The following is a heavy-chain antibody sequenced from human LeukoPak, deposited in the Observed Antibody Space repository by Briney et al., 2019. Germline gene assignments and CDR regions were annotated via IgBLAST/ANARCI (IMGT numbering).Heavy chain of an antibody. V-gene: IGHV3-33*01. CDR2: IWYDGSNK. CDR1: GFTFSSYG. J-gene: IGHJ4*02. CDR3: AREGYDYVWGSYRQYYFDY. D-gene: IGHD3-16*02. Sequence: PGGSQRLSCAASGFTFSSYGMHWVRQAPGKGLEWVAVIWYDGSNKYYADSVKGRFTISRDNSKNTLYLQMNSLRAEDTAVYYCAREGYDYVWGSYRQYYFDYWGQGTLVTVSS.